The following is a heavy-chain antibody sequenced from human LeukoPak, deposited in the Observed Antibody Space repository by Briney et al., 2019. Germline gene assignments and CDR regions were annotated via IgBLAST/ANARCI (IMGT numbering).Heavy chain of an antibody. V-gene: IGHV1-2*02. J-gene: IGHJ6*03. CDR2: INPNSGGT. CDR1: GYTFTGYY. D-gene: IGHD2-2*01. Sequence: ASVKVSCKASGYTFTGYYMHWVRQAPGQGLEWMGWINPNSGGTNYAQKFQGRVTMTRDTSISTAYMELSRLRSDDTAVYYCARAGYCSSTGCPINYYYYYYMDVWGKGTTVTVSS. CDR3: ARAGYCSSTGCPINYYYYYYMDV.